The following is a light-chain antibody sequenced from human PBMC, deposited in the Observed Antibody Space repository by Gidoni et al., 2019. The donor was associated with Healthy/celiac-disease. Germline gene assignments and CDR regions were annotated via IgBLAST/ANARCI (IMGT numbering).Light chain of an antibody. Sequence: EFVLTQSPATLSLSPGERATLSCRASQSVSSYLAWYQQKPGQAPKLLIYDASNRATGIPARFSGSGSGTDFTLTISSLEPEDLAVYYCQQRSNWPRTFGQGTKVEIK. V-gene: IGKV3-11*01. CDR2: DAS. CDR3: QQRSNWPRT. J-gene: IGKJ1*01. CDR1: QSVSSY.